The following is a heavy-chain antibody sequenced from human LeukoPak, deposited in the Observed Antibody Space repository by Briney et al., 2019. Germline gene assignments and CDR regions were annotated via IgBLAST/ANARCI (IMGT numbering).Heavy chain of an antibody. Sequence: ASVKVSCKASGYTFTGYYMHWVRQAPGQGLEWMGWINPNSGGTNYAQKFQGRVTMARDTSISTAYMELSRLRSDDTAVYYCARRVIAARSYYYYMDVWGKGTTVTVSS. D-gene: IGHD6-6*01. J-gene: IGHJ6*03. CDR1: GYTFTGYY. CDR2: INPNSGGT. CDR3: ARRVIAARSYYYYMDV. V-gene: IGHV1-2*02.